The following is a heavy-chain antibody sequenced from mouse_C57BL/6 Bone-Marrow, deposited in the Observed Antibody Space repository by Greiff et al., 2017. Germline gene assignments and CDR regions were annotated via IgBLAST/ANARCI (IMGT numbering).Heavy chain of an antibody. J-gene: IGHJ3*01. CDR1: GFTFNTYA. V-gene: IGHV10-3*01. CDR3: VRVGYDSWFAY. CDR2: IRSKRSNYAT. D-gene: IGHD2-4*01. Sequence: EVQRVESGGGLVQPKGSLKLSCAASGFTFNTYAMHWVRLAPGTGLEWVARIRSKRSNYATYYADSVKDRFTISRDESQSMLYLQMNNLKTEDTAMYYCVRVGYDSWFAYWGQGTLVTVSA.